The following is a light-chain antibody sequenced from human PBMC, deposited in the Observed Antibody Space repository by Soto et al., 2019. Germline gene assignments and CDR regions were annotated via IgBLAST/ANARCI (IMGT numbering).Light chain of an antibody. V-gene: IGLV1-44*01. Sequence: QSVLTQPPSASGTPGQRVTIYCSGGTSNIGSNAVNWYQQLPGTAPKLLVYGKNQRPSGVPDRFSGSKSGTSASLAISGLQSDDEADYYCAAWDDSLNGPLFGGGTKLTVL. CDR3: AAWDDSLNGPL. CDR1: TSNIGSNA. J-gene: IGLJ2*01. CDR2: GKN.